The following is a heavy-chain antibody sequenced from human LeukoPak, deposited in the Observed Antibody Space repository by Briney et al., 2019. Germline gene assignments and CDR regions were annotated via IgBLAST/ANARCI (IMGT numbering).Heavy chain of an antibody. CDR3: TTDTPPAYIAVAGTFDY. V-gene: IGHV3-15*01. CDR2: IKSKTDGGTT. CDR1: GFTFSNAW. J-gene: IGHJ4*02. Sequence: SGGSLRLSCAASGFTFSNAWMSWVRQAPGKGLEWAGRIKSKTDGGTTDYAAPVKGRFTISRDDSKNTLYLQMNSLKTEDTAVYYCTTDTPPAYIAVAGTFDYWGQGTLVTVSS. D-gene: IGHD6-19*01.